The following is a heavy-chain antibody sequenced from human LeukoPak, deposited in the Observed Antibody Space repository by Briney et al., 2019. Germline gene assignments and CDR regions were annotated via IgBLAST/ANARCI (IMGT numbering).Heavy chain of an antibody. V-gene: IGHV3-74*01. CDR3: ARGRPHGNDY. J-gene: IGHJ4*02. Sequence: PGGSLRLSCAASGFTFSSHWMHWVRQAPGKGLVWVSRIDSDGSSISYADSVKGRFTITRDNAKNTLYPQMNSLRVEDTAVYYCARGRPHGNDYWGQGTLVTVSS. CDR1: GFTFSSHW. CDR2: IDSDGSSI. D-gene: IGHD4-23*01.